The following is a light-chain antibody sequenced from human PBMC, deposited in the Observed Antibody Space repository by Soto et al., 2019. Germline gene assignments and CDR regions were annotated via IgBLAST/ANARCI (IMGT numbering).Light chain of an antibody. Sequence: QSALTQPASVSGSPGQSITISCTGTSSDIGGHDDVSWYQQHPGKVPKLLIYGVTDRPSGVSNRFSGSKSGNVASLTISGLQAEDEADYDCCSYTSDLTPYVFGPGTKVTVL. CDR1: SSDIGGHDD. CDR2: GVT. V-gene: IGLV2-14*03. J-gene: IGLJ1*01. CDR3: CSYTSDLTPYV.